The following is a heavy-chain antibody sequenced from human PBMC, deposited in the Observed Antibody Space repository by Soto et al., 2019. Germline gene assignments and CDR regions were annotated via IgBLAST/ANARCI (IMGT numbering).Heavy chain of an antibody. D-gene: IGHD3-16*01. CDR3: ARIGVSSGHESPDFDS. V-gene: IGHV1-18*01. CDR2: ISGFNGNT. CDR1: GYTFNFYG. J-gene: IGHJ4*02. Sequence: QVQLVQSGAEVKKPGASVKVSCKASGYTFNFYGITWVRQAPGQGLEWMGWISGFNGNTNYAADLQGRVTMTTPTSTSTAYMELRGLRSDDTAVYYCARIGVSSGHESPDFDSWGQGTLVTVSS.